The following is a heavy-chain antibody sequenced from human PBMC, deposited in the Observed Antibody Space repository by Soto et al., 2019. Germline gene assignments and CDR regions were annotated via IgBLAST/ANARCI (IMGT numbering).Heavy chain of an antibody. Sequence: QVQLVQSGAEVKKPGSSVKVSCKASGGTFSSYAISWVRQAPGQGLEWMGGIIPIFATANSAQKFQGRVTITADESTSTASMELSSLRSEDTAVYYCARHFHSSGYYLGFDYWGQGTLVTVSS. D-gene: IGHD6-19*01. CDR3: ARHFHSSGYYLGFDY. J-gene: IGHJ4*02. CDR2: IIPIFATA. V-gene: IGHV1-69*12. CDR1: GGTFSSYA.